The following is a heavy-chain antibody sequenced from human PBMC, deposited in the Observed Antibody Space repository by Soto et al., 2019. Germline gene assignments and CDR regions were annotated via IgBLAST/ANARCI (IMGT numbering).Heavy chain of an antibody. V-gene: IGHV3-33*01. CDR2: IWNDGIRK. J-gene: IGHJ4*02. Sequence: GGALRLSCSSSVFTFSKYGMHWFRQAPGKGLEWVALIWNDGIRKFYVDSVKGLFSISRDNSKNTLDLQMNNLRDEDTAVYYCARDDDNDANALDYWGPGTLVTVSS. CDR3: ARDDDNDANALDY. CDR1: VFTFSKYG.